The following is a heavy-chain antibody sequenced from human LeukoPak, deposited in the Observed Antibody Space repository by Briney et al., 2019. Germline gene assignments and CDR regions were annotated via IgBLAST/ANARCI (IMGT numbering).Heavy chain of an antibody. J-gene: IGHJ4*02. V-gene: IGHV1-69*13. CDR2: IIPIFGTA. Sequence: GASVKVSCKASGGTFSNYAISWVRQAPGQGLEWMGAIIPIFGTANYAQKFQGRVTITADESTSTAYMELSSLRSEDTAVYYCARDLGTVTTFDYWGQGTLVTVSS. D-gene: IGHD4-17*01. CDR1: GGTFSNYA. CDR3: ARDLGTVTTFDY.